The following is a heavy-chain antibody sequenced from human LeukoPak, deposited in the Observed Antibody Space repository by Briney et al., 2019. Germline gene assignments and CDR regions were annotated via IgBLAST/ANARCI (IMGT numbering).Heavy chain of an antibody. CDR3: ARALYYYGSGSSPAAFDI. CDR2: IYSGGST. CDR1: GFTVSSNY. Sequence: GRSLRLSCAASGFTVSSNYMSWVRQAPGKGLEWVSVIYSGGSTYYADSVKGRFTISRDNSKNTLYLQMNSLRAEDTAVYYCARALYYYGSGSSPAAFDIWGQGTMVTVSS. V-gene: IGHV3-53*01. D-gene: IGHD3-10*01. J-gene: IGHJ3*02.